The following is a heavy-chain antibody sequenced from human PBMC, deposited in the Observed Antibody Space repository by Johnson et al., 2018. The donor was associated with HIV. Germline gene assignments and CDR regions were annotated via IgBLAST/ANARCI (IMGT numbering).Heavy chain of an antibody. CDR1: GFIVSSNY. CDR2: IYSGGST. V-gene: IGHV3-53*01. D-gene: IGHD2-15*01. CDR3: ARDHLRRSHAFDI. Sequence: EVQLVESGGGLIQPGGSLRLSCAASGFIVSSNYMSWVRQAPGKGLEWVSVIYSGGSTYYADSVKGRLTISRDNSKNTLYLQMNSLRAEDTAVYYCARDHLRRSHAFDIWGQGTMVTVSS. J-gene: IGHJ3*02.